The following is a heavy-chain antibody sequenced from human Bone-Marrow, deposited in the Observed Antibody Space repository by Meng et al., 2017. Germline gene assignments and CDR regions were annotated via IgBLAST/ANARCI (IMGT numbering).Heavy chain of an antibody. CDR3: ARKAGNCVSSSCYSLDY. J-gene: IGHJ4*02. CDR2: INPKSGDT. V-gene: IGHV1-2*06. Sequence: ASVKVSCKPSGYNFPDYYIHWVRRAPGQGLEWMGRINPKSGDTHYAQKFQARVTMTGDTSISTAYMELSGLRSDDTAMYYCARKAGNCVSSSCYSLDYWGQGTLVTVSS. CDR1: GYNFPDYY. D-gene: IGHD2-15*01.